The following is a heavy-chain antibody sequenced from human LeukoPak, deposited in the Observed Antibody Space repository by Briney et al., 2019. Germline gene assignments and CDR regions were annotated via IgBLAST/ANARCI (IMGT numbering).Heavy chain of an antibody. CDR3: ARGPLRGGSLGDY. CDR2: ISAYNGNT. D-gene: IGHD3-16*01. J-gene: IGHJ4*02. Sequence: RASVKVSCKASGYTFTSYGISWVRQTPGQGREGMGWISAYNGNTNYAQKLQGRVTMTTDTSTSTAYMELRSLRSDDTAVYYCARGPLRGGSLGDYWGQGTLVTVSS. V-gene: IGHV1-18*01. CDR1: GYTFTSYG.